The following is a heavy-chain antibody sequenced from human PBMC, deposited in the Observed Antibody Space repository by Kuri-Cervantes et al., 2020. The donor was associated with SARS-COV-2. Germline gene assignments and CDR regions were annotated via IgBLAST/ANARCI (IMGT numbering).Heavy chain of an antibody. CDR3: ARDSEVVVAPSAFDI. CDR2: ISYDGSNK. J-gene: IGHJ3*02. V-gene: IGHV3-30*04. Sequence: GGSLRLSCAASGFTFNTCAMHWVRQAPGKGLEWVAVISYDGSNKYYADSVKGRFTISRDNSKNTLYLQMNSLRAEDTAVYYCARDSEVVVAPSAFDIWGQGTMVTVSS. CDR1: GFTFNTCA. D-gene: IGHD2-15*01.